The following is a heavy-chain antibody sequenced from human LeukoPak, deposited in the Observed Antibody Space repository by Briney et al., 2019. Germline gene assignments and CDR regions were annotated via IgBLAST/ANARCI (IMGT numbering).Heavy chain of an antibody. J-gene: IGHJ4*02. CDR3: ARRGSGYSPWV. V-gene: IGHV4-59*08. CDR2: ISYSGST. D-gene: IGHD5-18*01. Sequence: HAETLSLTCTVSGGTISNYYWNWIRQPPGKGLEWIGYISYSGSTNYNPSLKSRVTISVDTSKNQFSLRLSSVTAADTAVYYCARRGSGYSPWVWGQGTLVTVS. CDR1: GGTISNYY.